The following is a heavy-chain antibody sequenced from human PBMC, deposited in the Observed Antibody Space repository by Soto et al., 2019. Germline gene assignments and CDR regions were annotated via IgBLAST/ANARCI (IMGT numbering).Heavy chain of an antibody. CDR1: GFTFSDYG. CDR3: AKEGSPKVSRWDDY. Sequence: QVQLAESGGGVVQPGGSLRLSCAPSGFTFSDYGIDWIRQAPGKGLEWVAVISHEGGTQYYADSVRGRFTVSRDNSKNILYLQMDSLRPEDTAVYFCAKEGSPKVSRWDDYWGQGTLVTVSS. D-gene: IGHD1-26*01. J-gene: IGHJ4*02. V-gene: IGHV3-30*18. CDR2: ISHEGGTQ.